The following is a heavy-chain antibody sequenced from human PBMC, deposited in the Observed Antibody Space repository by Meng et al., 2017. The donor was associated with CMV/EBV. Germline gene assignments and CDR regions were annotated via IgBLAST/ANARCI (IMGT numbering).Heavy chain of an antibody. CDR1: GFTFDDYA. J-gene: IGHJ4*02. CDR2: IRSKVYGGTA. V-gene: IGHV3-49*04. CDR3: SRHWFSAYDYYFDY. Sequence: GESLKISCAASGFTFDDYAMHWVRQAPGKGLEWVGFIRSKVYGGTADYAASVKGRFSVSRDDSKRIAYLQMSSLKTEDTAVYYCSRHWFSAYDYYFDYWGRGTLVTVSS. D-gene: IGHD5-12*01.